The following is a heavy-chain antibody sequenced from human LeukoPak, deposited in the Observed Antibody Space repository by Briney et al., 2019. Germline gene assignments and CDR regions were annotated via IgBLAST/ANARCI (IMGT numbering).Heavy chain of an antibody. CDR3: ALGLDSSGYYPFDY. D-gene: IGHD3-22*01. Sequence: SETLSLTCTVSGGSISSYYWSWIRQPPGEGLEWIGYIYYSGSTNYNPSLKSRVTISVDTSKNQFSLKLSSVTAADTAVYYCALGLDSSGYYPFDYWGQGTLVTVSS. V-gene: IGHV4-59*01. J-gene: IGHJ4*02. CDR2: IYYSGST. CDR1: GGSISSYY.